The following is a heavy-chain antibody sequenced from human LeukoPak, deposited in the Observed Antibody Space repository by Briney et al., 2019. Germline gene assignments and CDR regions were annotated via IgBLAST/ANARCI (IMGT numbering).Heavy chain of an antibody. CDR1: GFTFSNAW. V-gene: IGHV3-15*01. CDR2: IKSKTDGGTT. D-gene: IGHD3-22*01. Sequence: GGSLRLSCAASGFTFSNAWMSWVRQAPGKGLEWVGRIKSKTDGGTTDYAAPVKGRFTISRDDSKNTLYLQMNSLKTEDTAVYYCTTGTTYDSSGYCSDEFFDYWGQGTLVTVSS. CDR3: TTGTTYDSSGYCSDEFFDY. J-gene: IGHJ4*02.